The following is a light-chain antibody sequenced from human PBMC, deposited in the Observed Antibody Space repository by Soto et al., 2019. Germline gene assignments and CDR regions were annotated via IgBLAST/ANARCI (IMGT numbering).Light chain of an antibody. CDR2: GTS. CDR3: QHYGTLRT. Sequence: IVLTQSPGILSLSPGERATLSCRAIQSVTSSYLAWYQQSPGQAPRLLIYGTSSRATGIPDRFSGSGSGTDFTLTISRLEPEDFAVYYCQHYGTLRTFGQGTKVDIK. J-gene: IGKJ1*01. CDR1: QSVTSSY. V-gene: IGKV3-20*01.